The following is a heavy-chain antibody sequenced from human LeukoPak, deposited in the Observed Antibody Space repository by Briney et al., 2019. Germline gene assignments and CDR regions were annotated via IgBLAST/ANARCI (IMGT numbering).Heavy chain of an antibody. CDR2: INTGNGNT. CDR1: GYTFTSYA. D-gene: IGHD4-17*01. V-gene: IGHV1-3*04. J-gene: IGHJ4*02. Sequence: ASVKVSCKTSGYTFTSYAIHWVRQAPGQRLEWMGWINTGNGNTKYSQKFQGRVTITADESTSTAYMELSSLRSEDTAVYYCARETGDYGAITIDYWGQGTLVTVSS. CDR3: ARETGDYGAITIDY.